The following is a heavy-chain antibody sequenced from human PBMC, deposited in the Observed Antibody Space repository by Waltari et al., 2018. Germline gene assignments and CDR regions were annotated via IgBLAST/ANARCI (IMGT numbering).Heavy chain of an antibody. CDR2: IKQDGSEK. CDR3: ARGLGGLQGH. CDR1: GFTFSSSW. Sequence: EVQLVESGGGLVQPGGSLRLSCAASGFTFSSSWMSWVRQAPGKGLEWVANIKQDGSEKYYVDSVKGRFTISRDNAKNSLYLQMNSLRAEDTAVYYCARGLGGLQGHWGQGTLVTVSS. V-gene: IGHV3-7*01. J-gene: IGHJ1*01. D-gene: IGHD2-15*01.